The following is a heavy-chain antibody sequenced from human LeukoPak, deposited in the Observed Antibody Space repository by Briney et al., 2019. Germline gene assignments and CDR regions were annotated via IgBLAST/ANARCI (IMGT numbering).Heavy chain of an antibody. Sequence: GGSLRLSCAASGFTFSGSTMHCVRQASGKGLEWVGRIRSKANSYATAYAASVQGRFTFSRDDSKNTAYLQMNSLKTEDTAVYYCTRTLDCSGPSCYGGRDYWGQGTLVTVSS. V-gene: IGHV3-73*01. CDR1: GFTFSGST. CDR2: IRSKANSYAT. J-gene: IGHJ4*02. D-gene: IGHD2-2*01. CDR3: TRTLDCSGPSCYGGRDY.